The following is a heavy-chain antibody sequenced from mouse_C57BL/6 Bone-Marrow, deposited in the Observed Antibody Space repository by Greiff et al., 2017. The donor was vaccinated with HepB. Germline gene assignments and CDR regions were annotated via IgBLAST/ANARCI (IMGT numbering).Heavy chain of an antibody. J-gene: IGHJ4*01. CDR1: GYAFSSYW. CDR3: ARREDLLWSNYYAMDY. V-gene: IGHV1-80*01. D-gene: IGHD2-1*01. Sequence: VQLQQSGAELVKPGASVKISCKASGYAFSSYWMNWVKQRPGKGLEWIGQIYPGDGDTNYNGKFKGKATLTADKSSSTAYMQLSSLTSEDSAVYFCARREDLLWSNYYAMDYWGQGTSVTVSS. CDR2: IYPGDGDT.